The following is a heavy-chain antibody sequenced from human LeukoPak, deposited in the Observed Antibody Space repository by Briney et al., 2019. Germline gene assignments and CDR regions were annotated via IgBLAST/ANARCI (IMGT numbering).Heavy chain of an antibody. Sequence: HPGGFLRLSCAASGFTFSSYAMHWVRQAPGKGLEWVAVISYDGSNKYYADSVKGRFTISRDNSKNTLYLQMNSLRAEDTAVYYCARDGSKELRQYYFDYWGQGTLVTVSS. V-gene: IGHV3-30-3*01. CDR3: ARDGSKELRQYYFDY. J-gene: IGHJ4*02. D-gene: IGHD1-26*01. CDR1: GFTFSSYA. CDR2: ISYDGSNK.